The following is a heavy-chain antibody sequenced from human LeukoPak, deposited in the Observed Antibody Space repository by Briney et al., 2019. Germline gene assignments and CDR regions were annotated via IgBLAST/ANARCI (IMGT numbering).Heavy chain of an antibody. CDR1: GFSFSSYQ. Sequence: GGSLRLSCAASGFSFSSYQMNWVRQAPGKGLEWVSFISNTGTTIYYADSAKGRFTVSKDNTKNSLYLQMNSLRAEDTARDYCAREPYYYDSTPNYWGQGTLVTVSS. D-gene: IGHD3-22*01. J-gene: IGHJ4*02. CDR3: AREPYYYDSTPNY. CDR2: ISNTGTTI. V-gene: IGHV3-48*03.